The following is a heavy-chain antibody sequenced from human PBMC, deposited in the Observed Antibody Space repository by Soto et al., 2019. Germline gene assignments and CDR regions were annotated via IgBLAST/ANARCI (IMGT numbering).Heavy chain of an antibody. V-gene: IGHV1-18*01. Sequence: ASVKVSCKASGYTFTNYAISWVRQAPGQGLEWMGWISAYNGNTNYAQKLQGRVTMTTDTSTSSASMELRSLRSDDTAVYYCARAWFGDVVYYFDYWGQGTLVTVSS. CDR1: GYTFTNYA. CDR3: ARAWFGDVVYYFDY. CDR2: ISAYNGNT. D-gene: IGHD3-10*01. J-gene: IGHJ4*02.